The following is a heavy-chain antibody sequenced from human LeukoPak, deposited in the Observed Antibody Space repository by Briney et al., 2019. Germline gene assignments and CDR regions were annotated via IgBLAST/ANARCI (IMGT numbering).Heavy chain of an antibody. CDR2: IYPGDPDT. J-gene: IGHJ4*02. CDR3: ARLDYYDSNGYPLYFAH. CDR1: GYSFIGYW. D-gene: IGHD3-22*01. Sequence: GESLKISCKGSGYSFIGYWIGWVRQMAGGGLEWMGIIYPGDPDTRYSPSFQGQVTISADKSISTAYLQWSSLKASDTAMYYCARLDYYDSNGYPLYFAHWGQGTLVTVSS. V-gene: IGHV5-51*01.